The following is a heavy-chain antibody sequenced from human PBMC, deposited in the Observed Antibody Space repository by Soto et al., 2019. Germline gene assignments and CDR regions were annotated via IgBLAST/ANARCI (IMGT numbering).Heavy chain of an antibody. CDR2: INAGNGNT. Sequence: AASVKVSCKASGYTFTSYAMRWVRQAPGQRLEWMGWINAGNGNTKYSQKFQGRVTITRDTSASTAYMELSSLRSEDTAVYYFARWLNGYLHLLDYWGQGTLVTVSS. CDR1: GYTFTSYA. V-gene: IGHV1-3*01. D-gene: IGHD5-18*01. CDR3: ARWLNGYLHLLDY. J-gene: IGHJ4*02.